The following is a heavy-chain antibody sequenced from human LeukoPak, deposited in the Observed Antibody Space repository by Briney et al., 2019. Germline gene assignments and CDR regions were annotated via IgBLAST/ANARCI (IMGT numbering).Heavy chain of an antibody. CDR1: GFTFGDYA. CDR2: IRSKAYGGTT. Sequence: GGSLRLSCTASGFTFGDYAMTWVRQAPGKELEWVGFIRSKAYGGTTEYAASVKGRFTISRDDSKSIAYLQMNSLKTEDTAVYYCTRVGATEGWFDPWGQGTLVTVSS. V-gene: IGHV3-49*04. CDR3: TRVGATEGWFDP. J-gene: IGHJ5*02. D-gene: IGHD1-26*01.